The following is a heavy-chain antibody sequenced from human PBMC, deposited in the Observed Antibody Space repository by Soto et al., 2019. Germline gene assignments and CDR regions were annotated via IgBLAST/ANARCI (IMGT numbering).Heavy chain of an antibody. CDR2: MNPNSGNT. CDR1: GYTFTSYD. D-gene: IGHD3-9*01. Sequence: ASVKVSCKASGYTFTSYDINWVRQATGQGLEWMGWMNPNSGNTGHAQKFQGRVTMTRNTSISTAYMELSSLRSEDTAVYYCARGLKPGFYDMLTGYPREINFDYWGQGTQVTVSS. J-gene: IGHJ4*02. CDR3: ARGLKPGFYDMLTGYPREINFDY. V-gene: IGHV1-8*01.